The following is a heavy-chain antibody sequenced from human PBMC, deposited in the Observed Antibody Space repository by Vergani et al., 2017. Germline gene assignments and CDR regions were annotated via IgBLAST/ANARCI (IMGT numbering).Heavy chain of an antibody. D-gene: IGHD3-10*01. CDR2: IYYSGST. Sequence: QVQLQESGPGLVKPSETLSLTCTVSGGPISSYYWSWIRQPPGKGLEWIGYIYYSGSTNYNPSLKSRVTISVDTSKNQFSLKLSSVTAADTAVYYCARHGGSGNFYHLFDSWGQGTLVTVSS. V-gene: IGHV4-59*01. J-gene: IGHJ4*02. CDR3: ARHGGSGNFYHLFDS. CDR1: GGPISSYY.